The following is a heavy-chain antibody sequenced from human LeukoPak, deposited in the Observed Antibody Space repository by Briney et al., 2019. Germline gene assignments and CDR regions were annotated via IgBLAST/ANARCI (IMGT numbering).Heavy chain of an antibody. CDR1: GLTFSSYG. CDR3: AKDPDCSSTSCPYYFDY. Sequence: GGSLRLSCAASGLTFSSYGMHWVRQAPGKGLEWVAFIRYDGSNKYYADSVKGRFTISRDNSKNTLYLQMNSLRAEDTAVYYCAKDPDCSSTSCPYYFDYWGQGTLVTVSS. D-gene: IGHD2-2*01. CDR2: IRYDGSNK. V-gene: IGHV3-30*02. J-gene: IGHJ4*02.